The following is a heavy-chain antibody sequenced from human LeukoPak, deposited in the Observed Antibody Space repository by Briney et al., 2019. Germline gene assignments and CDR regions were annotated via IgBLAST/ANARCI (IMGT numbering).Heavy chain of an antibody. CDR1: GFTFRDYG. CDR3: AKPSPGPRWNYFDS. D-gene: IGHD5-24*01. CDR2: MQSNAITK. J-gene: IGHJ4*02. Sequence: GGSLRLSCAASGFTFRDYGMYWVRQAPGKGLEWVAYMQSNAITKHYADSVKGRFTISRDNFKNTLYLELNNLREEDTAVYLCAKPSPGPRWNYFDSWGQGTRVTVSS. V-gene: IGHV3-30*02.